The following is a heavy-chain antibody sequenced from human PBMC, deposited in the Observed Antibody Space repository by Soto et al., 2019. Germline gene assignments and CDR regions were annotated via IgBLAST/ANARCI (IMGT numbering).Heavy chain of an antibody. CDR2: ISYDGDHT. V-gene: IGHV3-23*01. CDR1: GFPFSSNS. J-gene: IGHJ5*01. D-gene: IGHD3-10*01. Sequence: EVQLLESGGGLIQPGGSLRLSCRVSGFPFSSNSMTWVRQAPGKGLEWISGISYDGDHTFYADSVKGRFTISRDDSKNTLYLQMDSLGVEDTAVYYCVNWSGFGDAWGPGTLVTVSA. CDR3: VNWSGFGDA.